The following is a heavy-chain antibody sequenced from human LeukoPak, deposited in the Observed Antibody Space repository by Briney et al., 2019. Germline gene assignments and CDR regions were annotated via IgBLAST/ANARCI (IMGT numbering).Heavy chain of an antibody. D-gene: IGHD5-12*01. V-gene: IGHV4-59*01. Sequence: SETLSLTCTVSGGSISSYYWSWIRQPPVKGLEWIGYIYYSGSTNYNPSLKSRVTISVDTSKNQFSLKLSSVTAADTAVYYCARRLGPIDAFDIWGQGTMATVSS. CDR1: GGSISSYY. J-gene: IGHJ3*02. CDR3: ARRLGPIDAFDI. CDR2: IYYSGST.